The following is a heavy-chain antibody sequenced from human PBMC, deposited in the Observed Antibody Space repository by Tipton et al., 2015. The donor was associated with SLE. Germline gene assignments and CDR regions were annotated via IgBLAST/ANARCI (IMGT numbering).Heavy chain of an antibody. V-gene: IGHV4-61*09. CDR2: IYTSGGT. CDR1: GGSISSGSYY. Sequence: TLSLTCTVSGGSISSGSYYWSWIRQPAGKGLEWIGYIYTSGGTNYNPSLKSRVTISVDTSKNQFSLKLSSVTAADTAVYYCARDLQLWSPHFDYWGQGTLVTVSS. CDR3: ARDLQLWSPHFDY. D-gene: IGHD5-18*01. J-gene: IGHJ4*02.